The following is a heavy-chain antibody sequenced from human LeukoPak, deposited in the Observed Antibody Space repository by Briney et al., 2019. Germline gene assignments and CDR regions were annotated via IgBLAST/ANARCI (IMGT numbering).Heavy chain of an antibody. CDR3: AEDARALMDDYGDEFDY. D-gene: IGHD4-17*01. CDR1: GFTFSSYG. V-gene: IGHV3-30*02. CDR2: IRYDGSNK. J-gene: IGHJ4*02. Sequence: GGSLRLSCAASGFTFSSYGMHWVRQAPGKGLEWVAFIRYDGSNKYYADSVKGRFTISRDNSKNTLYLQMNSLRAEDTAVYYCAEDARALMDDYGDEFDYWGQGTLVTVSS.